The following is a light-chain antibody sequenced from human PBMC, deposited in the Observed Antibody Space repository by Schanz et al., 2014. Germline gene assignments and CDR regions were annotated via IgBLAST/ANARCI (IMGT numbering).Light chain of an antibody. CDR3: QQYNSYSIT. V-gene: IGKV1-5*01. Sequence: DIQLTQSPSTLSASVGDRVTITCRASQSITNWLAWYQQKPGKAPKLLIYDASSLESGVPSRFSGSGSGTEFTLTISGLQPDDFATYYCQQYNSYSITFGQGTRLDIK. CDR2: DAS. J-gene: IGKJ5*01. CDR1: QSITNW.